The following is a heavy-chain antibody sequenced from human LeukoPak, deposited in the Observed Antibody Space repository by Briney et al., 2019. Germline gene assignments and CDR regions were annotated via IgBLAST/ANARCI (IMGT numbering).Heavy chain of an antibody. D-gene: IGHD3-22*01. V-gene: IGHV1-2*02. CDR1: GYTFTGYY. CDR2: INPNSGGT. Sequence: ASVKVSCKASGYTFTGYYMHWVRQAPGQGLEWMGWINPNSGGTNYAQKFQGRVTMTRDTSISTAYMELSRLRSDDTAVYYCARAGVSYYYDSSGYFDYWGQGTLVTVSP. J-gene: IGHJ4*02. CDR3: ARAGVSYYYDSSGYFDY.